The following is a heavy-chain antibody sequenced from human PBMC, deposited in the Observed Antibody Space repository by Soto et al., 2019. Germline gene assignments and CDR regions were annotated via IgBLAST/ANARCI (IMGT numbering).Heavy chain of an antibody. J-gene: IGHJ6*02. D-gene: IGHD4-17*01. CDR2: IIPILGIA. V-gene: IGHV1-69*08. Sequence: QVQLVQSGAEVKKPGSSVKVSCKASGGTFSSYTISWVRQAPGQGLEWMGRIIPILGIANYAQKFQGRVTITADKSTSTAYMELSSVSAEDTAVYYCARDRPRSGDYVRYYYYYGMDVWGQGTTVTVS. CDR3: ARDRPRSGDYVRYYYYYGMDV. CDR1: GGTFSSYT.